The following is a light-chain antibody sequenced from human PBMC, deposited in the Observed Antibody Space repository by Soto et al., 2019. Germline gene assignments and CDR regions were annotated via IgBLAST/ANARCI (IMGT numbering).Light chain of an antibody. CDR2: EVN. V-gene: IGLV2-8*01. CDR1: SSDVGGYNF. J-gene: IGLJ2*01. Sequence: QSALTQPPSASGSPGQSVTISCTGTSSDVGGYNFVSWYQQHPGKAPKLMLYEVNKRPSGVPDRFSGSKSGNTASLTVAGLQAEDEADYYCSSYAGSNNLVFGRGTKLTVL. CDR3: SSYAGSNNLV.